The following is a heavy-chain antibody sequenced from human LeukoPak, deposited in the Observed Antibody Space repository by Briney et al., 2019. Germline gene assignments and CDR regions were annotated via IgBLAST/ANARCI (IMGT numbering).Heavy chain of an antibody. CDR3: AKEAWELGSGYFDY. D-gene: IGHD1-26*01. Sequence: GGSLRLSCAASGFTLSSHWMTWVRQAPGKGLEWVSGISWNSGSIGYADSVKGRFTISRDNAKNSLYLQMNSLRAEDTALYYCAKEAWELGSGYFDYWGQGTLVTVSS. CDR2: ISWNSGSI. V-gene: IGHV3-9*01. J-gene: IGHJ4*02. CDR1: GFTLSSHW.